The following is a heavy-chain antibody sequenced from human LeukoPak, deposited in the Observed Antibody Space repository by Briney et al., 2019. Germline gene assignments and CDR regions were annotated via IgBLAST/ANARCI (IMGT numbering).Heavy chain of an antibody. Sequence: GGSLRLSCAASGFTFSTFAMIWVRQPPGKGLEWVSSIFPSGGEIHYPDSVRGRFTISRDNSKSTLSLQMNSLRAEDTAIYYCATYRQVLLPFESWGQGTLVTVSS. CDR1: GFTFSTFA. D-gene: IGHD2-8*02. CDR2: IFPSGGEI. J-gene: IGHJ4*02. V-gene: IGHV3-23*01. CDR3: ATYRQVLLPFES.